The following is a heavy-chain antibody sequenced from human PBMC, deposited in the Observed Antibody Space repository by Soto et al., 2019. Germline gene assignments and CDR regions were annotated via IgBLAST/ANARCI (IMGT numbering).Heavy chain of an antibody. CDR2: IYYSGST. J-gene: IGHJ3*01. CDR3: ARELDYGGNLYAFDV. CDR1: GGSISSGGYY. V-gene: IGHV4-31*03. D-gene: IGHD4-17*01. Sequence: QVQLQESGPGLVKPSQTLSLTCTVSGGSISSGGYYWSWIRQHPGKGLEWIGYIYYSGSTYYNPSLKSRVTISVHTSKNQFSLMLSYVTAADTAVYYFARELDYGGNLYAFDVWGQGTMVTVSS.